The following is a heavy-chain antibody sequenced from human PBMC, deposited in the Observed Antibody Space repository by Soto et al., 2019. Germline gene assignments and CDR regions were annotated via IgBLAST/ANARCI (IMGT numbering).Heavy chain of an antibody. V-gene: IGHV5-51*01. J-gene: IGHJ6*02. Sequence: GESLKISCKGSGYSFTSYWIGWVRQMPGKGLEWMGIIYPGDSDTRYSPSFQGQVTISADKSISTAYLQWSSLKASDTAMYYCATVVVAANVPPFGGMAVWGQGTTVTGSS. CDR1: GYSFTSYW. CDR3: ATVVVAANVPPFGGMAV. D-gene: IGHD2-15*01. CDR2: IYPGDSDT.